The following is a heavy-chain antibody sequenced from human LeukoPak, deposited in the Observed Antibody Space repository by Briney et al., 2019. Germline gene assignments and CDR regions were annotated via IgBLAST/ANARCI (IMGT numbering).Heavy chain of an antibody. CDR3: TTSPLAGVDY. CDR2: IKSKTHGGTT. V-gene: IGHV3-15*01. D-gene: IGHD3-10*01. Sequence: GGSLRLSCGASGFTFSNAWMSWVRQAPGKGLEWVGRIKSKTHGGTTDYAAPVKGRFTISRDDSKNTLYLEMNSLKTEDTSVYYCTTSPLAGVDYWGQGTLVTVSS. CDR1: GFTFSNAW. J-gene: IGHJ4*02.